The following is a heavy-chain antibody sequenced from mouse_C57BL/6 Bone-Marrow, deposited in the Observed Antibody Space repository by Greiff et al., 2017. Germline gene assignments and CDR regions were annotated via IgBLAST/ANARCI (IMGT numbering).Heavy chain of an antibody. Sequence: VQLVESGAELVRPGTSVKVSCKASGYAFTNYLIEWVKQRPGQGLEWIGVINPGSGGTNYNEKFKGKATLTADKSSSTAYMQLSSLTSEDSAVYFCARRYYYGSSYGYFDVWGTGTTVTVSS. CDR2: INPGSGGT. CDR1: GYAFTNYL. J-gene: IGHJ1*03. V-gene: IGHV1-54*01. CDR3: ARRYYYGSSYGYFDV. D-gene: IGHD1-1*01.